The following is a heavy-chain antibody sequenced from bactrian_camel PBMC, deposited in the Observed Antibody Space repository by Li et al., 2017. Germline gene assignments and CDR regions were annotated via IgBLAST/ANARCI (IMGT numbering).Heavy chain of an antibody. J-gene: IGHJ4*01. CDR2: ITGDSSNT. V-gene: IGHV3-2*01. CDR1: GLTFKSQY. Sequence: HVQLVESGGGLVQPGGSLRLSCAASGLTFKSQYMSWVRQAPGKGLEWVSSITGDSSNTYYDDSVEGRFTISRDNAKNTVYLQMTSLKTEDTAIYYCANVVSFYMDYDPVDSWGQGTQVTVS. D-gene: IGHD4*01. CDR3: ANVVSFYMDYDPVDS.